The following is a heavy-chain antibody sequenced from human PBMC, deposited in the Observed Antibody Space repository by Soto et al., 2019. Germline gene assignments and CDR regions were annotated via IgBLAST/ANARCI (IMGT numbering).Heavy chain of an antibody. CDR2: IKEDGSEK. CDR3: ARERPASSSAFDI. CDR1: GFTFSTYW. V-gene: IGHV3-7*01. J-gene: IGHJ3*02. Sequence: GGSLRLSCAASGFTFSTYWMSWVRQAPGKGLEWVANIKEDGSEKYYGDSVKGRFTISRDNAKHSLYLQMNSLRAEDTAVYYCARERPASSSAFDIWGEGTMVTVSS.